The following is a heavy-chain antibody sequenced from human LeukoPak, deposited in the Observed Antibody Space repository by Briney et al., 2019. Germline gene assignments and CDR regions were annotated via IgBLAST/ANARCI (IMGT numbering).Heavy chain of an antibody. CDR2: IIPILGIA. D-gene: IGHD2-15*01. V-gene: IGHV1-69*04. CDR3: ARDVVAATLDSDY. J-gene: IGHJ4*02. Sequence: SVKVSCKASGYTFTSYGISWVRQAPGQGLEWMGRIIPILGIANYAQKFQGRVTITADKSTSTAYMELSSLRSEDTAVYYCARDVVAATLDSDYWGQGTLVTVSS. CDR1: GYTFTSYG.